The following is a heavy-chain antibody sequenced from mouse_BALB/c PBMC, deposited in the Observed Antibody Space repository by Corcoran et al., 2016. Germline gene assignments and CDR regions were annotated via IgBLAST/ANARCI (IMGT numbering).Heavy chain of an antibody. V-gene: IGHV1S135*01. D-gene: IGHD2-4*01. CDR1: GYSFTSYY. Sequence: IQLQQSGPELMKPGASVKISCKASGYSFTSYYMHWVKQSHGKSLEWIGYIDPFNGGTSYNQKFKGKATLTVDKSSSTAYMHLSSLTSEDSAVYYCARRDYDYTWFAYWGQGTLVTVSA. CDR2: IDPFNGGT. J-gene: IGHJ3*01. CDR3: ARRDYDYTWFAY.